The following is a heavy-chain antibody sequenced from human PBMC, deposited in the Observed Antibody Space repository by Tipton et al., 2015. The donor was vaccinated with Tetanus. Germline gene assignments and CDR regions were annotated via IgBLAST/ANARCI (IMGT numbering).Heavy chain of an antibody. CDR2: IRSKAYGGTT. Sequence: SLRLSCTASGFTFGDYAMSWVRQAPGKGLEWVGFIRSKAYGGTTEYAASVKGRFTISRDDSKSIAYLQMNSLKTEDTAVYYCTRDMGPMITFGGELPNDYWGQGTLVTVSS. CDR1: GFTFGDYA. V-gene: IGHV3-49*04. J-gene: IGHJ4*02. CDR3: TRDMGPMITFGGELPNDY. D-gene: IGHD3-16*01.